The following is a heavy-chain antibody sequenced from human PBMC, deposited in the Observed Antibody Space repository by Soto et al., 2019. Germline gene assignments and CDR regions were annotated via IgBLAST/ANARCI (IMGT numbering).Heavy chain of an antibody. CDR2: INAGNGNT. CDR1: GYTFTSYA. V-gene: IGHV1-3*01. D-gene: IGHD2-15*01. J-gene: IGHJ3*02. CDR3: ARRWLDCSGGSCYFVDNDAFDI. Sequence: ASLKVSCKASGYTFTSYAMHWVRQAPGQRLEWMGWINAGNGNTKYSQKFQGRVTITRDTSASTAYMELSSLRSEDTAVYYCARRWLDCSGGSCYFVDNDAFDIWGQGTMVTVSS.